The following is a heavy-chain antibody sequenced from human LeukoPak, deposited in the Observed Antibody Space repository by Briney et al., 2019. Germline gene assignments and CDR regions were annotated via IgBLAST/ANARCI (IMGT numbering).Heavy chain of an antibody. D-gene: IGHD4-23*01. CDR2: ISSNGGST. V-gene: IGHV3-64D*06. CDR1: GFTFSSYA. J-gene: IGHJ2*01. Sequence: GGSLRLSCSASGFTFSSYAMHWVRQAPGKGLEYVSAISSNGGSTYYADSVKGRFTISRDNSKNTLYLQMSSLRAEDTAVYYCVRGRDCGGTSWYFDLWGRGTLVTVSS. CDR3: VRGRDCGGTSWYFDL.